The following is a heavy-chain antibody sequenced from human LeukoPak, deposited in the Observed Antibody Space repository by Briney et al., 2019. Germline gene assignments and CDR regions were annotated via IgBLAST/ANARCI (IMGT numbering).Heavy chain of an antibody. CDR2: IYHSGST. J-gene: IGHJ3*02. V-gene: IGHV4-30-2*01. CDR3: ARVATRRCSSTSCYYPDAFDI. CDR1: GGSISSGGYS. Sequence: SETLSLTCAVSGGSISSGGYSWSWIRQPPGKGLEWIGYIYHSGSTYYNPSLKSRVTISVDRSKNQFSLKLSSVTAADTAVYYCARVATRRCSSTSCYYPDAFDIWGQGTMVTVSS. D-gene: IGHD2-2*01.